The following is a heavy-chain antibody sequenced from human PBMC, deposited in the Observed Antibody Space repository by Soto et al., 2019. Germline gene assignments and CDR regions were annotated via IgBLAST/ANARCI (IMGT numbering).Heavy chain of an antibody. Sequence: GPPVKGSRKGFGYTFTGDGIGWGRQAPGQGLEWMGWISAYNGNTNYAQKLQGRVTMTTDTSTSTAYMELRSLRSDDTAVYYCARIRAPWFCAFDIWGQGTMVTVSS. CDR3: ARIRAPWFCAFDI. J-gene: IGHJ3*02. V-gene: IGHV1-18*01. D-gene: IGHD3-10*01. CDR1: GYTFTGDG. CDR2: ISAYNGNT.